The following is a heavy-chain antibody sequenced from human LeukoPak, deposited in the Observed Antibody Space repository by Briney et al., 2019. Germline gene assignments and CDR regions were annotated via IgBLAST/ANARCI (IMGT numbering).Heavy chain of an antibody. Sequence: PSQTLSLTCAVSGGSISSGGYSWSWIRQPPGKGLEWIGYIYYSGSTYYNPSLKSRVTISVDTSKNQFSLKLSSVTAADTAVYYCARDSGPTTYNWFDPWGQGTLVTVSS. J-gene: IGHJ5*02. D-gene: IGHD1-26*01. CDR1: GGSISSGGYS. CDR2: IYYSGST. V-gene: IGHV4-30-4*07. CDR3: ARDSGPTTYNWFDP.